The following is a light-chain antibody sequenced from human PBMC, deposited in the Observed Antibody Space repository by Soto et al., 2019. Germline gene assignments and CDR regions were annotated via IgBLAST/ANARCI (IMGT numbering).Light chain of an antibody. J-gene: IGLJ2*01. CDR1: SSNVGTYDL. V-gene: IGLV2-23*01. Sequence: QSALTQPASVSASPGQSITISCTGTSSNVGTYDLVSWYQHHPDKAPKLIIYEGTKRPSGISSRFSGSKSGNTASLTISGLQVEDDADYYCCSFAVGAALVFGGGTQLTVL. CDR2: EGT. CDR3: CSFAVGAALV.